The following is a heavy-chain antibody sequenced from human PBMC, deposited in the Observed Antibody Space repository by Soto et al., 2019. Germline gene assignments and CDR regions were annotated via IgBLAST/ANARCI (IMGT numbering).Heavy chain of an antibody. CDR1: GFTFGDYA. V-gene: IGHV3-49*03. CDR3: TRATITIFGVAHYYYYGMDV. Sequence: PGGSLRLSCTASGFTFGDYAMSWFRQAPGKGLEWVGFIRSKAYGGTTEYAASVKGRFTISRDDSKSIAYLQMNSLKAEDTAVYYCTRATITIFGVAHYYYYGMDVWGQGTTVTVSS. CDR2: IRSKAYGGTT. J-gene: IGHJ6*02. D-gene: IGHD3-3*01.